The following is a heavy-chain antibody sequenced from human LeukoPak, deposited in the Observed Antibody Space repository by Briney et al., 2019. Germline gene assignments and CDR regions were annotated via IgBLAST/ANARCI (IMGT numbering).Heavy chain of an antibody. CDR2: INPNSGGT. V-gene: IGHV1-2*02. CDR1: GYTFTDYY. CDR3: ARDKRKQLWDGFDP. D-gene: IGHD5-18*01. Sequence: GASVKVSCKASGYTFTDYYMHWLRQAPGQGLEWLGWINPNSGGTNYAQKFQARVTMTRDTSISTVYIELSRLISDDTAVYYCARDKRKQLWDGFDPWGQGTLVTVSS. J-gene: IGHJ5*02.